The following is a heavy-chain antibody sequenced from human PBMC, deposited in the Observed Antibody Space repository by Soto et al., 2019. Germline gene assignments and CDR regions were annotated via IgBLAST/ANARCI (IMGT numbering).Heavy chain of an antibody. CDR3: ARWGTTGGLDV. CDR1: GFTFRSYV. J-gene: IGHJ4*02. V-gene: IGHV3-33*05. Sequence: QVQLVESGGGVVQPGTSLRLSCVGSGFTFRSYVIHWVRQAPGKGLEWVALTSYDGSNNFYGDSVKGRFTISRDNSGNTVEPQMDSTRREDTAMNYCARWGTTGGLDVWGQGTLVYVPS. CDR2: TSYDGSNN. D-gene: IGHD3-16*01.